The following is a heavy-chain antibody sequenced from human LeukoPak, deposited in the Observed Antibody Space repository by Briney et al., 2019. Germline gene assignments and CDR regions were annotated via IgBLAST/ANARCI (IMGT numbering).Heavy chain of an antibody. Sequence: GGSLRLSCAASGFSLSAYWMTWVRQAPGRGLEWVANINRDGSQRNHVDSVKGRFTISRDNAKNSLYLQMDSLTAEDTAVYYCARDSTYSSGSRFYDRFDYWGQGTLVTVSS. J-gene: IGHJ4*02. D-gene: IGHD2-15*01. V-gene: IGHV3-7*03. CDR3: ARDSTYSSGSRFYDRFDY. CDR2: INRDGSQR. CDR1: GFSLSAYW.